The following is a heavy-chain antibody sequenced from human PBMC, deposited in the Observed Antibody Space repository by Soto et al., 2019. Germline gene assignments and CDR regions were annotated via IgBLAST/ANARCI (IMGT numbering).Heavy chain of an antibody. V-gene: IGHV4-39*01. CDR2: IFYLGSS. D-gene: IGHD3-3*02. CDR3: ARHSLALRKNNWFDP. J-gene: IGHJ5*02. CDR1: GDSIISSDFY. Sequence: PSETLSLTCTVSGDSIISSDFYWGWVRQPPGKGLEWIGSIFYLGSSYYNPSLKSRVTMSVDTSKNQFSLRLRSVTAADTAWYFCARHSLALRKNNWFDPWGQGIMGTVSS.